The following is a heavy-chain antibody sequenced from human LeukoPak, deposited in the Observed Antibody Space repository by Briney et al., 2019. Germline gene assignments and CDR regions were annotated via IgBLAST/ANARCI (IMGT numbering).Heavy chain of an antibody. J-gene: IGHJ6*02. CDR1: EYSLTSYW. Sequence: GESLKSSCKGSEYSLTSYWIGWVRQMPGKGLEWMGIIYPGDSDTRYSPSFQGQVTISADKSISTAYLQWSSLKASDTAMYYCARRGYGDSYGMDVWGQGTTVTVSS. V-gene: IGHV5-51*01. CDR3: ARRGYGDSYGMDV. CDR2: IYPGDSDT. D-gene: IGHD4-17*01.